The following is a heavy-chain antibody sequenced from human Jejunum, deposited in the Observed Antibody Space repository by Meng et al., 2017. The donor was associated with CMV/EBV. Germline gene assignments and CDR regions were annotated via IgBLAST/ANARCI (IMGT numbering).Heavy chain of an antibody. D-gene: IGHD7-27*01. CDR3: VRANLGSADY. V-gene: IGHV1-2*06. CDR1: GYTFTGYY. Sequence: QLVPSWTAAKKPWASVEVSCKASGYTFTGYYMHWLRQAPGQGLEWVGRITPSSGGTTYAQKFQGRVTMTRDTSISTAYMELSSLRSDDAAIYYCVRANLGSADYWGQGTLVTVSS. J-gene: IGHJ4*02. CDR2: ITPSSGGT.